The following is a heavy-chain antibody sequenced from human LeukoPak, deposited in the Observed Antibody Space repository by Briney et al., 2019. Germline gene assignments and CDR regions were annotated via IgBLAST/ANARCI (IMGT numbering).Heavy chain of an antibody. D-gene: IGHD1-26*01. V-gene: IGHV3-7*01. CDR2: IKKDGSDK. CDR1: GFTFSSYW. CDR3: ARVGAAPMVDAFDI. J-gene: IGHJ3*02. Sequence: GGSLRLSCAASGFTFSSYWMSWVRQAPGKGLEWVANIKKDGSDKYYVDSVKGRFTISRDNAKTSLYLQMNSLRAEDTAVYYCARVGAAPMVDAFDIWGQGTMVTVSS.